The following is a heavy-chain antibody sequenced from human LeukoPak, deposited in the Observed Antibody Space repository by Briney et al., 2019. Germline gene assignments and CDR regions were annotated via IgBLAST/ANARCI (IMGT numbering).Heavy chain of an antibody. CDR1: GGSISNGY. CDR3: ARLKGRAVAGAFDY. V-gene: IGHV4-59*12. J-gene: IGHJ4*02. CDR2: IYYSGST. D-gene: IGHD6-19*01. Sequence: SETLSLTCTVSGGSISNGYWSWIRQPPGEGLEWIGYIYYSGSTNYNPSLKSRVTISVDTSKNQFSLKLSSVTAADTAVYYCARLKGRAVAGAFDYWGQGALVTVSS.